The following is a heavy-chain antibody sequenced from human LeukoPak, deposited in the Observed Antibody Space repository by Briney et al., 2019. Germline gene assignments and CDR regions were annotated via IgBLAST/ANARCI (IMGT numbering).Heavy chain of an antibody. V-gene: IGHV1-46*01. CDR2: INPSGGST. CDR3: ARRPQYSGSYYDDAFDI. CDR1: GYTFTSYY. Sequence: ASVKVSCKASGYTFTSYYMHWVRQAPGQGLEWMGIINPSGGSTSYAQKFQGRVTMTRDTSTSTVYMELSSLRSEDTAVYYCARRPQYSGSYYDDAFDIWGQGTMATVSS. J-gene: IGHJ3*02. D-gene: IGHD1-26*01.